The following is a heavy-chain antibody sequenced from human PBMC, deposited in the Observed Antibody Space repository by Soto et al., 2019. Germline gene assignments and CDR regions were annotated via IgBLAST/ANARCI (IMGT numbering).Heavy chain of an antibody. V-gene: IGHV4-39*07. CDR1: GGSISSSSYY. CDR2: IYYSGST. D-gene: IGHD2-21*02. J-gene: IGHJ6*02. CDR3: ARDLGLYCGGDCYSPYYYGMDV. Sequence: PSETLSLTCTVSGGSISSSSYYWGWIRQPPGKGLEWIGSIYYSGSTYYNPSLKSRVTISVDTSKNQFSLKLSSVTAADTAVYYCARDLGLYCGGDCYSPYYYGMDVWGQGTTVTVSS.